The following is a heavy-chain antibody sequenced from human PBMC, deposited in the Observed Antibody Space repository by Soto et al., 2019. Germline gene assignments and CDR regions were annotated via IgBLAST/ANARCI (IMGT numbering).Heavy chain of an antibody. J-gene: IGHJ3*02. CDR2: IYYSGST. CDR1: GGSISSGCYY. D-gene: IGHD2-2*02. Sequence: SETLSLTCTVSGGSISSGCYYWSWIRQHPGKGLEWIGYIYYSGSTYYNPSLKSRVTISVDTSKNQFSLKLSSVTAADTAVYYCARGEVVVVPAAISPHDAFDIWGQGTMVTVSS. CDR3: ARGEVVVVPAAISPHDAFDI. V-gene: IGHV4-31*02.